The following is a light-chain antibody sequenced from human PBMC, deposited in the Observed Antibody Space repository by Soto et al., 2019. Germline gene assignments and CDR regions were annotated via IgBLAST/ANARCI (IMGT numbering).Light chain of an antibody. J-gene: IGKJ2*01. CDR2: DAS. CDR1: QSVSSTY. CDR3: QQYGSSRYT. Sequence: EIVLTQSPGTLSLSPGERATLSCRASQSVSSTYLAWYQQKPGQAPRLLIYDASSRATGIPDRFSGSGSGTDFTLTISRLEPEDCAVYYWQQYGSSRYTFGQGTKLEIK. V-gene: IGKV3-20*01.